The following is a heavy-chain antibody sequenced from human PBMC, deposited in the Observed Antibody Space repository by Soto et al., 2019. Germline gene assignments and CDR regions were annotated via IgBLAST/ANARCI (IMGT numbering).Heavy chain of an antibody. CDR3: ARGSTVKGNYYYYYGIDV. J-gene: IGHJ6*02. D-gene: IGHD4-17*01. CDR1: GFTISDYY. CDR2: IISSVGTI. V-gene: IGHV3-11*01. Sequence: QVQLVESEGGLAKPGGSLRLSCAASGFTISDYYMNWFRQAPGQGLEWVAYIISSVGTIYYADSVKGRFTISSDNGKNALYLQMNSVRADDTAVYYCARGSTVKGNYYYYYGIDVWGQGTTVTVSS.